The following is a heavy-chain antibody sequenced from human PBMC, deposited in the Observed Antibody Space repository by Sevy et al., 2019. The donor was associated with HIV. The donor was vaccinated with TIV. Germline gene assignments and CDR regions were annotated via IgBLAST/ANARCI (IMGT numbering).Heavy chain of an antibody. CDR3: ASPGGKGFDP. J-gene: IGHJ5*02. D-gene: IGHD3-16*01. CDR1: GFTFSSYW. CDR2: IKQDGSEK. V-gene: IGHV3-7*03. Sequence: ESLKISCAASGFTFSSYWMSWVRQAPGKGLEWVANIKQDGSEKYYVDSVKGRFTISRDNAKNSLYLQMNSLRAEDTAVYYCASPGGKGFDPWGQGTLVTVSS.